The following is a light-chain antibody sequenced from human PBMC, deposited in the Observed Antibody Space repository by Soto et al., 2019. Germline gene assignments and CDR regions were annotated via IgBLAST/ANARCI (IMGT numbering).Light chain of an antibody. CDR3: QQYNIFTWT. J-gene: IGKJ1*01. Sequence: DIQMTQSPSSLSASIGDRVTITCRASQSISGWLAWYQQKPGKAPKLLIYDASSLESGVPSRFSGSGSGTEFTLTISSLQPDDFAIYYCQQYNIFTWTFGQGTKVDNK. CDR1: QSISGW. CDR2: DAS. V-gene: IGKV1-5*01.